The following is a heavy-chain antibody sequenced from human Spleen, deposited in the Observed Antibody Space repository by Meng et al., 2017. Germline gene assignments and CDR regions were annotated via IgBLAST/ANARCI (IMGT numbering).Heavy chain of an antibody. CDR1: GYTFAAYW. D-gene: IGHD6-13*01. Sequence: HLVQSGPEVKEPGASVKLSCKPSGYTFAAYWIHWLRQAPGQGLEWMGRIDPNNDHTQYAQNFQGRVTMTSDTSISTVYMELNGLRSDDTAVYYCARDEDISAAGKLFGDYWGQGTLVTVSS. J-gene: IGHJ4*02. CDR3: ARDEDISAAGKLFGDY. CDR2: IDPNNDHT. V-gene: IGHV1-2*06.